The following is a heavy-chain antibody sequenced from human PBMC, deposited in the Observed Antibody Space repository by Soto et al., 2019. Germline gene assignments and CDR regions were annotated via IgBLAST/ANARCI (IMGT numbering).Heavy chain of an antibody. Sequence: GGPLRLSCAASGFTFSSYSMNWVRQAPGMGLEWFSSISRGSGYIYYADSVKGRFTISRDNAKNSLYLQMNSLRGEDTAVYYCARDLGFMDYYDTSGPDALDIWGQGTMVTVSS. V-gene: IGHV3-21*01. CDR2: ISRGSGYI. CDR3: ARDLGFMDYYDTSGPDALDI. CDR1: GFTFSSYS. D-gene: IGHD3-22*01. J-gene: IGHJ3*02.